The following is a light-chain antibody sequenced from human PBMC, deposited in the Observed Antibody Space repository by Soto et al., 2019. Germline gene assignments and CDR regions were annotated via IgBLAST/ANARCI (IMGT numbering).Light chain of an antibody. V-gene: IGKV4-1*01. CDR1: QSVLYSSNNENY. CDR3: QQYESTPPT. J-gene: IGKJ2*01. CDR2: WAS. Sequence: DIVMTQSPDSLAVSLGERATINCKSSQSVLYSSNNENYLAWYQQRPGQPPKLLIYWASTRESGVPDRFSGSGSGTDCTLTITSRQAEDVAVYYCQQYESTPPTFGQGTKLEIK.